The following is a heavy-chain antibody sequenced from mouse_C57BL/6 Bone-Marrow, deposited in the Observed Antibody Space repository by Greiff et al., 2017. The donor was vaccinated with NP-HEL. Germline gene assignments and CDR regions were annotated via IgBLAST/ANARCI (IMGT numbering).Heavy chain of an antibody. D-gene: IGHD2-10*02. CDR2: RSYDGSN. V-gene: IGHV3-6*01. CDR1: GYSITSGYY. CDR3: ARAYGNYLDY. Sequence: VQLKQSGPGLVKPSPSLSLTCSVTGYSITSGYYWNWIRRFPGNKLEWVGSRSYDGSNNYSPSLKNRISITRDTSKNQFFRRLNSVTAEDTATYYCARAYGNYLDYWGQGTTLTVSS. J-gene: IGHJ2*01.